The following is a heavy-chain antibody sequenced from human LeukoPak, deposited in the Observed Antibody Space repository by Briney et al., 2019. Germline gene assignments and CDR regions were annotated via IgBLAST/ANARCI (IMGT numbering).Heavy chain of an antibody. Sequence: QAGGSLRLSCEASGFIFSSYEMNWVRQAPGKGLEWVANIKQDGSEKKYVDSVKGRFTISRDNAKSSLFLQMNSLRAEDTALYYCARDQDAYSSGWYGVFDFWGQGSPVTVSS. CDR3: ARDQDAYSSGWYGVFDF. V-gene: IGHV3-7*05. CDR2: IKQDGSEK. D-gene: IGHD6-19*01. J-gene: IGHJ4*02. CDR1: GFIFSSYE.